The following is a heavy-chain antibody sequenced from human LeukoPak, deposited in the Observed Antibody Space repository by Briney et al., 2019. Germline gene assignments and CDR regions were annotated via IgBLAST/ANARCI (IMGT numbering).Heavy chain of an antibody. CDR3: AREGIVATIVFDY. J-gene: IGHJ4*02. V-gene: IGHV3-21*01. CDR2: ISSSSSYI. D-gene: IGHD5-12*01. CDR1: GFTFSSYG. Sequence: PGGSLRLSCAASGFTFSSYGMHWVRQAPGKGLEWVSSISSSSSYIYYADSVKGRFTISRDNAKNSLYLQMNSLRAEDTAVYYCAREGIVATIVFDYWGQGTLVTVSS.